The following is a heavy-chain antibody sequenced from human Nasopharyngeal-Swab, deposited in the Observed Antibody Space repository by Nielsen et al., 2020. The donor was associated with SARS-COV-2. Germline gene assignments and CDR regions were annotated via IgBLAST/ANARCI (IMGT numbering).Heavy chain of an antibody. Sequence: SCAASGFTFDDYTMYWVRQRPGGGLEWVSGINWNSGSKGYADSVKGRFTVSRDNAKNSLYLLMNTLRSEDTALYYCARGTADYSNPSFDYWGQGTLVTVPS. CDR2: INWNSGSK. CDR1: GFTFDDYT. V-gene: IGHV3-9*01. D-gene: IGHD4-11*01. J-gene: IGHJ4*02. CDR3: ARGTADYSNPSFDY.